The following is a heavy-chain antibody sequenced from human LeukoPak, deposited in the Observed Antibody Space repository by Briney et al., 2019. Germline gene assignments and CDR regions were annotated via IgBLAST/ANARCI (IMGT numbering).Heavy chain of an antibody. V-gene: IGHV1-8*01. CDR1: GYTFTSYD. CDR2: MNPNSGNT. CDR3: ARDFHYSNPTEGDY. Sequence: ASVKVSCKASGYTFTSYDINWVRQATGQGLEWMGWMNPNSGNTGYAQKFQGRVTMTRDTSTSTVYMELSSLRSEDTAVYYCARDFHYSNPTEGDYWGQGTLVTVSS. D-gene: IGHD4-11*01. J-gene: IGHJ4*02.